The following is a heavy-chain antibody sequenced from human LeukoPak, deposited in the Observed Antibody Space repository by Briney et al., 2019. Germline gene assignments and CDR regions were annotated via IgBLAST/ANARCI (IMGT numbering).Heavy chain of an antibody. CDR1: GGTFSSYA. V-gene: IGHV1-69*13. Sequence: SVKVSCKASGGTFSSYAISWVRQAPRQGLEWMGGIIPIFGTANYAQKFQGRVTITADESTSTAYMELSSLRSEDTAVYYCARGSSWSAYYYYYMDVWGKGTTVTVSS. CDR2: IIPIFGTA. CDR3: ARGSSWSAYYYYYMDV. J-gene: IGHJ6*03. D-gene: IGHD6-13*01.